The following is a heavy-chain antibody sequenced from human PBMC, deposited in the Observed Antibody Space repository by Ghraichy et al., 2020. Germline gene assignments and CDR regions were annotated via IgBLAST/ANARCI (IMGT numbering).Heavy chain of an antibody. V-gene: IGHV3-23*01. J-gene: IGHJ6*02. D-gene: IGHD3-9*01. Sequence: GGSLRLSCAASGFTFSNYAMSWVRQAPGKGLEWVSAFSGSGVNTYYADSVKGRFTISRDNSKNTLYLHMNSLRAEDTAVYYCAKEKSTYDILSVGRPQSGYYYYGMDVWGQGTTVTVSS. CDR3: AKEKSTYDILSVGRPQSGYYYYGMDV. CDR1: GFTFSNYA. CDR2: FSGSGVNT.